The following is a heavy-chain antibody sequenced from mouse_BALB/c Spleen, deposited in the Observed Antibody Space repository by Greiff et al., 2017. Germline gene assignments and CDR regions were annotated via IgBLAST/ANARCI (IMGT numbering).Heavy chain of an antibody. Sequence: VKVVESGPGLVQPSQSLSITCTVSGFSLTSYGVHWVRQTPGKGLEWLGVIWSGGSTDYNAAFISRLSISKDNSKSQVFFKMNSLQANDTAIYYCARGGYGSSLYWYFDVWGAGTTVTVSS. V-gene: IGHV2-2*02. CDR1: GFSLTSYG. J-gene: IGHJ1*01. CDR3: ARGGYGSSLYWYFDV. D-gene: IGHD1-1*01. CDR2: IWSGGST.